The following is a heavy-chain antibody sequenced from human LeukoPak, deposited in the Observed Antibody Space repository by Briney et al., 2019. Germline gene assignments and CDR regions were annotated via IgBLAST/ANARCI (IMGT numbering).Heavy chain of an antibody. V-gene: IGHV4-4*07. D-gene: IGHD2-2*01. CDR3: ARGPCASTSCYDFPYYYMGV. CDR1: GDSITRYY. J-gene: IGHJ6*03. Sequence: PSETLSLTCTVPGDSITRYYWSWIRQPAGKGLEWIGRFYDSGNTNYNPSLKSRVTMSVDTSKNQFSLDLRSVTAADTAVYYCARGPCASTSCYDFPYYYMGVWGKGTTVTVSS. CDR2: FYDSGNT.